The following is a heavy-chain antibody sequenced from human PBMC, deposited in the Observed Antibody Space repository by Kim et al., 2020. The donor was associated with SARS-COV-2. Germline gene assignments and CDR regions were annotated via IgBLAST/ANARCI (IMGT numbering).Heavy chain of an antibody. V-gene: IGHV4-31*03. Sequence: SETLSLTCTVSGGSISSGGYYWSWIRQHPGKGLEWIGYIYYSGSTYYNPSLKSRVTISVDTSKNQFSLKLSSVTAADTAVYYCARDHYYDSSRAGAFDIWGQGTMVTVSS. CDR2: IYYSGST. D-gene: IGHD3-22*01. J-gene: IGHJ3*02. CDR1: GGSISSGGYY. CDR3: ARDHYYDSSRAGAFDI.